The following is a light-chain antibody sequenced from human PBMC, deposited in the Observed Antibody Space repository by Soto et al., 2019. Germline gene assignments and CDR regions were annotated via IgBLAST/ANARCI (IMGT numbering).Light chain of an antibody. V-gene: IGKV3-20*01. J-gene: IGKJ5*01. Sequence: DIVLTQSPGTLSLSPGERATLSCRASQSVSSSYLAWYQQKPGQAPRLLIYGASSRVTGIPDRFSGSGSGTDFTLTISRLEPEDFAMYYCQQYGNSPPITFVQGTRLEIK. CDR2: GAS. CDR1: QSVSSSY. CDR3: QQYGNSPPIT.